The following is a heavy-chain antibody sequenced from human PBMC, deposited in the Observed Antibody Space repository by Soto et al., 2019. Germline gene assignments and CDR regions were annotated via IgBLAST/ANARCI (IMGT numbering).Heavy chain of an antibody. D-gene: IGHD2-15*01. CDR2: IIPIFGTA. Sequence: QVQLVQSGAEVKKPGSSVKVSCKASGGTFSSYAISWVRQAPGQGLEWMGGIIPIFGTANYAQKFQGRVTSHADESTSTDYMELSSLRSEDTAVYYCARDRLRMGWFDPWGQGTLVTVSS. CDR1: GGTFSSYA. CDR3: ARDRLRMGWFDP. V-gene: IGHV1-69*12. J-gene: IGHJ5*02.